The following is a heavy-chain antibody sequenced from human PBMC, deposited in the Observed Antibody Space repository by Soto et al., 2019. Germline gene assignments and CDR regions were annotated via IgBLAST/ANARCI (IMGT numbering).Heavy chain of an antibody. CDR2: VNPNGGVT. J-gene: IGHJ6*03. D-gene: IGHD5-12*01. Sequence: QVQLVQSGAEVRKPGASVTVSCRSSGDSFNDYYIHWVQQAPGQGCEWMGWVNPNGGVTKYAQKVQGWVSRTRDTSIRTVYMQLSRLRSDDTAVYYCARESGGATATLDYYYFYMDVWGTGTTVTVSS. V-gene: IGHV1-2*04. CDR1: GDSFNDYY. CDR3: ARESGGATATLDYYYFYMDV.